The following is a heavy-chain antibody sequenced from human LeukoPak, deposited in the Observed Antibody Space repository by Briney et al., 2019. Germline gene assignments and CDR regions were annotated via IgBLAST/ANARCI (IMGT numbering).Heavy chain of an antibody. J-gene: IGHJ4*02. CDR2: ISFDGSNK. CDR1: GFTFRSYG. Sequence: GRSLRLSCVASGFTFRSYGMHWVRQAPGKGLEWVAVISFDGSNKYYVDSVKGRFTISRDNSKNTSYLQMNSLRAEDTAVYYCAKEDSAWRHFDYWGQGTLVTVSS. CDR3: AKEDSAWRHFDY. V-gene: IGHV3-30*18. D-gene: IGHD6-19*01.